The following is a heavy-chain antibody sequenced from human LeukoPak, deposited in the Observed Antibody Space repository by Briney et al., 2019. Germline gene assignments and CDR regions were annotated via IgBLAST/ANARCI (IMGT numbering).Heavy chain of an antibody. CDR3: ARDRDWELIFDY. CDR2: IRYDGTNK. D-gene: IGHD1-26*01. V-gene: IGHV3-30*02. J-gene: IGHJ4*02. Sequence: GGSLRLSCAASGFTLSAYGMHWVRQAPGKGLEWVAFIRYDGTNKYYADSVKGRFTISRDNSKNTLNLQMNSLRAEDTAVYYCARDRDWELIFDYWGQGTLVTVSS. CDR1: GFTLSAYG.